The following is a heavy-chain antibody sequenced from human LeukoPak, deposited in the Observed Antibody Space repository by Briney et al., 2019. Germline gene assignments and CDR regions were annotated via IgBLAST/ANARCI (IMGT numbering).Heavy chain of an antibody. J-gene: IGHJ6*03. CDR1: GFTFSSYV. D-gene: IGHD3-10*01. CDR3: ARGGVNTMVRGVIRYYYMDV. V-gene: IGHV3-30*14. CDR2: ISYDGSNE. Sequence: PGRSLRLSCAASGFTFSSYVMHWVRQAPGKGLEWVAIISYDGSNEYYADSVKGRFTISRDNSKNTLYLQMNSLRAEDTAVYYCARGGVNTMVRGVIRYYYMDVWGKGTTVTISS.